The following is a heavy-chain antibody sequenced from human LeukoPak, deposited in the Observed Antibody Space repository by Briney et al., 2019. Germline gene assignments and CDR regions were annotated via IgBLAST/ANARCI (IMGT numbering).Heavy chain of an antibody. CDR2: IYYLGTT. J-gene: IGHJ4*02. V-gene: IGHV4-31*03. CDR3: AGLKYYYDSSGYYYFDY. D-gene: IGHD3-22*01. CDR1: GGSISSRGYY. Sequence: PSQTLSLICTVSGGSISSRGYYWSWIRQHPGKGLEWIVYIYYLGTTSYNPSLKSRVTTSVDTSKNQFSVKLSSVTAADTAVYYCAGLKYYYDSSGYYYFDYWGQGTLVTVSS.